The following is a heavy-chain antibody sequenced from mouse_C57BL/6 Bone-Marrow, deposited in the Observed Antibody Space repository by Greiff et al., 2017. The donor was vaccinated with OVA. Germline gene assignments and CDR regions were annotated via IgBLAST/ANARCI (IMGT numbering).Heavy chain of an antibody. J-gene: IGHJ2*01. CDR2: IDPEDGET. V-gene: IGHV14-2*01. Sequence: EVQLQQSGAELVKPGASVKLSCTASGFNIKDYYMHWVKQRTEQGLEWIGWIDPEDGETKYAPNFQGKATITADPSSTTAYLQLSSLTSEGTAVYYCAANWDPFDYWGQGTTLTVSS. D-gene: IGHD4-1*01. CDR1: GFNIKDYY. CDR3: AANWDPFDY.